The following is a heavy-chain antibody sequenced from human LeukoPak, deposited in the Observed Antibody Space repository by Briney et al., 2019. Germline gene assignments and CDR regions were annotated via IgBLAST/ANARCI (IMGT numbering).Heavy chain of an antibody. CDR2: ISYDGSNK. Sequence: GGSLRLSCAASGFTFSSYAMHWVRQAPGKGLEWVAVISYDGSNKYYADSVKGRFTIPRDNSENTLYLQMNSLRAEDTAVYYCAREYGSGSYYGYYGMDVWGQGTTVTVSS. CDR1: GFTFSSYA. V-gene: IGHV3-30-3*01. J-gene: IGHJ6*02. D-gene: IGHD3-10*01. CDR3: AREYGSGSYYGYYGMDV.